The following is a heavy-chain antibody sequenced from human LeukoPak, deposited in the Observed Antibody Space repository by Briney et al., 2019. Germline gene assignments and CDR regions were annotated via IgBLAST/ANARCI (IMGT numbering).Heavy chain of an antibody. CDR3: ARDRHSSSWYYYYYYMDV. CDR2: ISAYNGNT. D-gene: IGHD6-13*01. Sequence: PGASVKVSCKASGYTFTSYGISWVRQAPGQGLEWMGWISAYNGNTNYAQKLQGRVTMTTDTSMSTAYMELRSLRSDDTAVYFCARDRHSSSWYYYYYYMDVWGKGTTVTVSS. J-gene: IGHJ6*03. CDR1: GYTFTSYG. V-gene: IGHV1-18*01.